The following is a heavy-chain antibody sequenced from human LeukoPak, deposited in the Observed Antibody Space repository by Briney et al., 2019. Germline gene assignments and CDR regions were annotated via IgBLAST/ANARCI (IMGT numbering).Heavy chain of an antibody. CDR3: AILNDSPPPFDY. CDR2: IYPGDSDT. J-gene: IGHJ4*02. V-gene: IGHV5-51*01. Sequence: GESLKISCQGSGYSFTSYWIAWVRQMPGKGLEWMGIIYPGDSDTKYSPSSQGQVTMSADKSINTAYLQWSSLEASDTAIYYCAILNDSPPPFDYWGQGTLVTVFS. D-gene: IGHD3-22*01. CDR1: GYSFTSYW.